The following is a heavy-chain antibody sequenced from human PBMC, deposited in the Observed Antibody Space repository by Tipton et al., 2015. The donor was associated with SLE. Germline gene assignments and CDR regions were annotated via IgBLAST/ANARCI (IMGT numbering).Heavy chain of an antibody. CDR3: AKDVDSSGYELFDD. J-gene: IGHJ4*02. CDR2: IWYDGSRK. D-gene: IGHD3-22*01. V-gene: IGHV3-30*18. Sequence: SLRLSCAASGFTFSSYGMNWVRQAPGKGLEWVAAIWYDGSRKYYADSVKGRFSISRDNSKNTLYLQMNSLRPEDTAVYYCAKDVDSSGYELFDDWGQGTLVTVSS. CDR1: GFTFSSYG.